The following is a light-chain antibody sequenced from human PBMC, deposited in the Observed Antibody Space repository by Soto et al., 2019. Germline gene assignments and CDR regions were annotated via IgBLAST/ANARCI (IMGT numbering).Light chain of an antibody. CDR2: WAS. CDR3: QQFYSTPPWT. Sequence: DIVMTQSPDSLAVSLGERATINCKSSQSVFYSSNNKNYLAWYQQKPGQPPKLIIYWASTRESGVPDRFSGSGSVTDFTLTISSLQAEDVAVYYCQQFYSTPPWTFGHGTKVEIK. V-gene: IGKV4-1*01. CDR1: QSVFYSSNNKNY. J-gene: IGKJ1*01.